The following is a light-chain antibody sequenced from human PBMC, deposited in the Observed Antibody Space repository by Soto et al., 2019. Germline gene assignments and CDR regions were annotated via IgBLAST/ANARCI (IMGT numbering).Light chain of an antibody. J-gene: IGKJ1*01. CDR2: AAS. V-gene: IGKV1-6*01. CDR1: QGIGND. Sequence: AFQMTQSPSSLSASVGDRVTNTCRASQGIGNDLGWYQQKPGRAPRLLIYAASSLQSGVPSRFSGSGSGTDFTLTITSLQPEDFATYYCLQDHNYPRTFGQGTKVEIK. CDR3: LQDHNYPRT.